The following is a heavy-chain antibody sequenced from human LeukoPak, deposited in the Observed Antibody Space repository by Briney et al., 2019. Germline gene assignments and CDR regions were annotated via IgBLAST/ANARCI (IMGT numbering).Heavy chain of an antibody. V-gene: IGHV3-7*01. Sequence: GGSLRLSCAASGFTFSGHWMSWVRQAPGKGPEWVANIDQDGSAKYYVDFVKGRFSISRDNAKNSLILQMNSLRDEDTGVYYCVRNGGSLDYWGQGTLVTVSS. CDR1: GFTFSGHW. J-gene: IGHJ4*02. CDR3: VRNGGSLDY. CDR2: IDQDGSAK. D-gene: IGHD3-10*01.